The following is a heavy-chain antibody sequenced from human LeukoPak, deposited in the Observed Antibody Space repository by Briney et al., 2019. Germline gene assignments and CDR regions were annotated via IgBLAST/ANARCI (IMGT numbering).Heavy chain of an antibody. J-gene: IGHJ3*02. CDR2: ISWNSGST. D-gene: IGHD1-1*01. Sequence: GGSLRLSCAASGFTFDDYAMHWVRQAPGKGLEWVSGISWNSGSTVYADSVKGRFTISRDNTKNSLYLQMNSLRAEDTALYYCAKGLQGTTGTTVGDAFDIWGQGTMVTVSS. V-gene: IGHV3-9*01. CDR3: AKGLQGTTGTTVGDAFDI. CDR1: GFTFDDYA.